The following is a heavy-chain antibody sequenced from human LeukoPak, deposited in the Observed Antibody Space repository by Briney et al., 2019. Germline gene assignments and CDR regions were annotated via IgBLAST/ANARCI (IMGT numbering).Heavy chain of an antibody. D-gene: IGHD3-3*01. V-gene: IGHV3-74*01. CDR3: ARKDRNFWSGYYPFDY. J-gene: IGHJ4*02. Sequence: GGSLRLSCAASGFTFSTYWMHWVRQAPGKGLVWVSSINSDGSSTSYADSVRGRFTISRDNAKNSLYLQMNSLRAEDTAVYYCARKDRNFWSGYYPFDYWGQGTLVTVSS. CDR2: INSDGSST. CDR1: GFTFSTYW.